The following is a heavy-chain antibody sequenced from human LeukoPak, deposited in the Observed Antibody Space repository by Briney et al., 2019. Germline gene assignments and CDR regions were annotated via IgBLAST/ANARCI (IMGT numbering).Heavy chain of an antibody. CDR3: ARDLCSTTSCLDY. CDR2: IWYDESKK. D-gene: IGHD2-2*01. V-gene: IGHV3-33*01. CDR1: GFTLTDYG. Sequence: GRSLRLSCAASGFTLTDYGVHWVRQAPGKGLEWVAVIWYDESKKYYADSVKGRFTISRDTSKNTLYLQMSSLRAEDTAVYYCARDLCSTTSCLDYWGQGTLVTVSS. J-gene: IGHJ4*02.